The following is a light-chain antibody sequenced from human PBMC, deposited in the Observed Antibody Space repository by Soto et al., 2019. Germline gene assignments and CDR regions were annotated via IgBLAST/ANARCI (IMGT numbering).Light chain of an antibody. J-gene: IGLJ2*01. CDR1: SSDVGGYNF. CDR3: SSSTGSSTVI. CDR2: DVR. Sequence: QSALTQPASVSGSPGQSITISCTGTSSDVGGYNFVSWYQQHPGKAPKFIIYDVRNRPSGVSNLFSGYRSGNTASLTISGLQAEDEADYYCSSSTGSSTVIFGGGTKLTVL. V-gene: IGLV2-14*03.